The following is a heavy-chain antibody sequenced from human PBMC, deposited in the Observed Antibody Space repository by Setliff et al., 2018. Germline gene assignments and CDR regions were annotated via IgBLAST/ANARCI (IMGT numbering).Heavy chain of an antibody. Sequence: GESLRISCATSGFTFRDYSMAWVRQVPGKGLEWVAAVIQSGTGLYADSVKGRSTISRDNSKSTFFLQMNSMRPEDTATYYCAKDRVNDGFWDFDSWGQGTLVTVSS. J-gene: IGHJ4*02. CDR3: AKDRVNDGFWDFDS. CDR1: GFTFRDYS. V-gene: IGHV3-23*01. CDR2: VIQSGTG. D-gene: IGHD1-26*01.